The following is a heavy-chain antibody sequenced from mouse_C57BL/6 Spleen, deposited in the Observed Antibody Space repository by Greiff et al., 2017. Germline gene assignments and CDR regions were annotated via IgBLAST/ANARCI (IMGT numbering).Heavy chain of an antibody. CDR2: IDPSDSYT. CDR3: AKRGGYDYDGVDY. D-gene: IGHD2-4*01. Sequence: QVQLQQPGAELVKPGASVKLSCKASGYTFTSYWMPWVKQRPGQGLEWIGEIDPSDSYTNYNQKFKGKATLTVDTSSSTAYMQLSSLTSEYSAVYYCAKRGGYDYDGVDYWGQGTTLTVSS. V-gene: IGHV1-50*01. CDR1: GYTFTSYW. J-gene: IGHJ2*01.